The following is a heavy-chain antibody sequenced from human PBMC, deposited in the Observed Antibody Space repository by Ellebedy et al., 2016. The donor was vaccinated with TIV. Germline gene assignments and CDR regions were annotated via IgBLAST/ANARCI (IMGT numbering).Heavy chain of an antibody. D-gene: IGHD5-12*01. J-gene: IGHJ4*02. CDR2: IYWDDDK. CDR1: GGSISSYYW. Sequence: TLSLTCTVSGGSISSYYWSWIRQPPGKGLEWLALIYWDDDKRYSPSLKSRLTITKDTSKNQVVLTMTNMDPVDTATYYCAHSSRGYSDLADYWGQGTLVTVSS. V-gene: IGHV2-5*08. CDR3: AHSSRGYSDLADY.